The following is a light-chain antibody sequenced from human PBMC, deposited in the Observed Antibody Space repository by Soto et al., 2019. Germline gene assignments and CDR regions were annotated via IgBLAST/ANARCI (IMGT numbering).Light chain of an antibody. J-gene: IGKJ3*01. Sequence: DIEMTQSPVSLSASVGDKVTITCRASEGIFNYVAWYQHKPGKVPKLIISAASTSQSGVPSRFSGSGYGTDFALTISDLQPEDVATYYCQKYGRAPFTFGPGTKVDIK. CDR2: AAS. CDR1: EGIFNY. CDR3: QKYGRAPFT. V-gene: IGKV1-27*01.